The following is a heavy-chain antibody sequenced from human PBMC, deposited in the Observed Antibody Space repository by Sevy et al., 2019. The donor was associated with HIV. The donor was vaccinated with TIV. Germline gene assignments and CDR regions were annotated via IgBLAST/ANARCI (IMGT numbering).Heavy chain of an antibody. CDR3: ARGDTALVTLDY. CDR1: GGSISSGDYY. D-gene: IGHD5-18*01. V-gene: IGHV4-30-4*01. Sequence: SETLSLTCTVSGGSISSGDYYWSWIRQPPGKGLEWIGYIYYSGSTYYNPSLKSRVTISVDTSKNQFSLKLSSVTAADTDVYYCARGDTALVTLDYWGQGTLVTVSS. J-gene: IGHJ4*02. CDR2: IYYSGST.